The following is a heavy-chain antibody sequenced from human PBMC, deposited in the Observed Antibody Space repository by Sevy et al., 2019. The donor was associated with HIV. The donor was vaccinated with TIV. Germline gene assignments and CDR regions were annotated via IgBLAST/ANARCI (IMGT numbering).Heavy chain of an antibody. CDR3: ARGRYDKYVWGSYRPTYFDY. CDR1: GGSFSGYY. V-gene: IGHV4-34*01. J-gene: IGHJ4*02. D-gene: IGHD3-16*02. CDR2: ITHSENT. Sequence: EILSLTCAVYGGSFSGYYWTFFRQPPGKGLEWIGEITHSENTNSNPSLKSRVTISVDTSKNQFSLKLTSVTAADTAVYFCARGRYDKYVWGSYRPTYFDYWGQGSLVTVSS.